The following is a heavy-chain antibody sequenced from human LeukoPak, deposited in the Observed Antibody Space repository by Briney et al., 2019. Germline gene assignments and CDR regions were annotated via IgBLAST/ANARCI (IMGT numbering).Heavy chain of an antibody. CDR1: GISVGNDY. CDR3: ARDRRGEKDFDV. CDR2: IYADGYT. V-gene: IGHV3-53*04. J-gene: IGHJ3*01. Sequence: QSGGSLRLSCAASGISVGNDYMSWVRQALGKGLEWVSAIYADGYTRDAASVKGRFSISRHNSKNTVYLQMDNLRPEDTAVYYCARDRRGEKDFDVWGPGTMVTVSS.